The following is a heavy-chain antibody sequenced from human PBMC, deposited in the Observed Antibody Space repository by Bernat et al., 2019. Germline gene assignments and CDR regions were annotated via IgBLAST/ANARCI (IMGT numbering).Heavy chain of an antibody. D-gene: IGHD3-3*01. CDR2: IYYSGST. V-gene: IGHV4-39*01. J-gene: IGHJ4*02. CDR1: GGSISSSSYY. Sequence: QLQLQESGPGLVKPSETLSLTCTVSGGSISSSSYYWGWIRQPPGKGLEWIGSIYYSGSTYYNPSLKSRVTISVDTSKNQFSLKLSSVTAADTAVYYCARQQTPYDFWSGYYCEAFDYWGQGTLVTVSS. CDR3: ARQQTPYDFWSGYYCEAFDY.